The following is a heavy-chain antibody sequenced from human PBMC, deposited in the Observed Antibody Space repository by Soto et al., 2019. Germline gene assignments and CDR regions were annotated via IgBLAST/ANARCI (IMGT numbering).Heavy chain of an antibody. CDR2: MNPRTGDT. D-gene: IGHD3-10*01. V-gene: IGHV1-8*02. Sequence: QVQLVQSGAEVQKPGASVKVSCEASGSNFDAFDIHWVRQAAGQGLELMGWMNPRTGDTAFAQEFQDSVTMTSDTSRNTAYMEVSGLRSEDTAVYFCVRQPGGVATPGDDYWGQGTLVTVSS. CDR3: VRQPGGVATPGDDY. J-gene: IGHJ4*02. CDR1: GSNFDAFD.